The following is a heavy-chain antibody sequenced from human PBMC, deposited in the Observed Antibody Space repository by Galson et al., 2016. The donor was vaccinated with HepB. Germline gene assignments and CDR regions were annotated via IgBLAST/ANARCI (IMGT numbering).Heavy chain of an antibody. J-gene: IGHJ4*02. D-gene: IGHD2-2*01. CDR3: ARGPYSSSPLDY. V-gene: IGHV1-18*01. CDR2: IRAHSGNT. CDR1: GYTFTYYG. Sequence: SVKVSCTASGYTFTYYGISWVRQAPGQGLEWMGWIRAHSGNTYSGQKFQDRLTLTRDTSTNTAYMDLRSLRYDDTAMYFCARGPYSSSPLDYWGQGTMLIVSS.